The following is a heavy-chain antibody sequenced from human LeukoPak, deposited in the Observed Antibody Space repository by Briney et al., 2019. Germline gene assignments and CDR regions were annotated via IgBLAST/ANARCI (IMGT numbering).Heavy chain of an antibody. CDR2: ISGSASDV. J-gene: IGHJ4*01. CDR1: GFTFSDSY. V-gene: IGHV3-11*06. Sequence: GGSLRLSCAASGFTFSDSYMTWIRQAPGKGLELLSYISGSASDVNYIDSVRGRFTIFRDNAKDSVYLQMNSLRAEDSATYYCVREGFYFFDFWGQGTLVTVSS. CDR3: VREGFYFFDF.